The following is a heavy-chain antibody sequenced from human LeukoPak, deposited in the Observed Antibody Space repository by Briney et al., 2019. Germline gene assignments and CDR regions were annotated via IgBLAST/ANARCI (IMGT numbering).Heavy chain of an antibody. CDR2: ISSSGGIM. V-gene: IGHV3-48*03. J-gene: IGHJ4*02. CDR1: GFTFNNYE. CDR3: ARVGLSLSMALDY. Sequence: GGSLRLACAASGFTFNNYEMNWVRQAPGKGLEWVSHISSSGGIMFYADSVKGRFTISRDNAKNSLYLQMNSLRAEDTAVYYCARVGLSLSMALDYWGQGTLVTVSS. D-gene: IGHD3-16*02.